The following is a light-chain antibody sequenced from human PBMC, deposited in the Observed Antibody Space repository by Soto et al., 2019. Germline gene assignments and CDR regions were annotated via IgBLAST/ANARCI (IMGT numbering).Light chain of an antibody. CDR1: QSIGSN. V-gene: IGKV3-15*01. CDR2: GAS. J-gene: IGKJ1*01. CDR3: HQYDNWPRT. Sequence: EILMTQSPATLSVSPGERATLSCRASQSIGSNLAWYQQKPGQAPRLLISGASTRATGIPARFSGSGSGTDFTLTISSLQSEDFAVYYCHQYDNWPRTFGLGTKVEIK.